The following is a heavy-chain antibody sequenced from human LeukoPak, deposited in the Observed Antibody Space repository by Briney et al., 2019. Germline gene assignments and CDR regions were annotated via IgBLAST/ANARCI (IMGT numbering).Heavy chain of an antibody. Sequence: ASVKVSCKASGYTFTSSVTSWVRQAPGQGLEWMGWIDGYNGNTNYAQKLQGRVTMTTDTSTTTAYMELRSLRLDDTAVYYCARAGSYYYMDVWGKGTTVTVSS. J-gene: IGHJ6*03. V-gene: IGHV1-18*01. CDR1: GYTFTSSV. CDR3: ARAGSYYYMDV. CDR2: IDGYNGNT. D-gene: IGHD1-1*01.